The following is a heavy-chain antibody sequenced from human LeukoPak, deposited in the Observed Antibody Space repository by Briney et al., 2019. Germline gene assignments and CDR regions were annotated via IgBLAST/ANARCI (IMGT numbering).Heavy chain of an antibody. D-gene: IGHD2/OR15-2a*01. CDR2: IYSSGST. Sequence: PSETLSLTCTVSGGSISTYYWSRIRQPAGEGLEWIGRIYSSGSTNYNPSLKSRVTMSVDTSKNQFSLKLTSVTAADTAVYYCARGSQQLSDWFDRWGQGTLVTVSS. CDR1: GGSISTYY. CDR3: ARGSQQLSDWFDR. J-gene: IGHJ5*02. V-gene: IGHV4-4*07.